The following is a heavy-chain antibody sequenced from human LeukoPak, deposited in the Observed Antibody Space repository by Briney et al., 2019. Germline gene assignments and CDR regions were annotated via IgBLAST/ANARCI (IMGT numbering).Heavy chain of an antibody. CDR2: INPSGGST. V-gene: IGHV1-46*01. CDR3: ASPFPAGYSSGWDPYGMDV. Sequence: ASVKVSCKASGYTFTSYYMHWVRQAPGQGLEWMGIINPSGGSTSYAQKFQGRVAMTRDTSTSTVYMELGSLRSEDTAVYYCASPFPAGYSSGWDPYGMDVWGQGTTVTVSS. D-gene: IGHD6-19*01. J-gene: IGHJ6*02. CDR1: GYTFTSYY.